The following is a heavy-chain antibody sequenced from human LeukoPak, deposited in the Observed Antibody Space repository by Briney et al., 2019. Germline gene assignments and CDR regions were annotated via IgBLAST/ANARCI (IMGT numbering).Heavy chain of an antibody. CDR2: ISSSGSTI. D-gene: IGHD6-13*01. CDR1: GFTFSSYE. J-gene: IGHJ6*03. CDR3: ARVLAFSSSWYVASYYYMDV. V-gene: IGHV3-48*03. Sequence: GGSLRLSCAASGFTFSSYEMNWVRQAPGKGLEWVSYISSSGSTIYYADSVKGRFTISRDNAKNSLYLQMNSLRAEDTAVYYCARVLAFSSSWYVASYYYMDVWGKGTTVTVSS.